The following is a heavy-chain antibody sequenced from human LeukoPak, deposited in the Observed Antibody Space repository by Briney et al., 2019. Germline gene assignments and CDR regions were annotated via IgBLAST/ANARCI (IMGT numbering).Heavy chain of an antibody. Sequence: LGGSLRLSCVASGFTFSGYYMSWVRQAPGKGLEWVSSISSSRSYIYYADSVKGRFTISRDNAKNSLYLQMNSLKAEDTAFYYCAKDVSSSWSAPDFDYWGQGTLVTVSS. J-gene: IGHJ4*02. CDR2: ISSSRSYI. D-gene: IGHD6-13*01. CDR1: GFTFSGYY. V-gene: IGHV3-21*04. CDR3: AKDVSSSWSAPDFDY.